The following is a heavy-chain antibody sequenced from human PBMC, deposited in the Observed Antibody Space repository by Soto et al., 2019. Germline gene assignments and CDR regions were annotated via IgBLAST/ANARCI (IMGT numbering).Heavy chain of an antibody. J-gene: IGHJ4*02. CDR2: IYYSGST. V-gene: IGHV4-39*01. CDR3: ARAPYYYDSSGYQDY. Sequence: SETLSLTCSVSGGSISSSSYYWGWIRQPPGKGLEWIGSIYYSGSTYYNPSLKSRVTISVDTSKNQFSLKLSSVTAADTAVYYCARAPYYYDSSGYQDYWGQGTLVTVPQ. D-gene: IGHD3-22*01. CDR1: GGSISSSSYY.